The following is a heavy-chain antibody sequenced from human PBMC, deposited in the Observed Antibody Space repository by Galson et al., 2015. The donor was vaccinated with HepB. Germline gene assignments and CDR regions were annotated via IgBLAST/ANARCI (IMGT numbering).Heavy chain of an antibody. D-gene: IGHD6-19*01. CDR2: IYYSGST. J-gene: IGHJ2*01. CDR1: GGSISSYY. Sequence: ETLSLTCTVSGGSISSYYWSWIRQPPGKGLEWIGYIYYSGSTNYNPSLKSRVTISVDTSKNQFSLKLSSVTAADTAVYYCARHDLRGGYSSGWLYWYFDLWGRGTLVTVSS. V-gene: IGHV4-59*08. CDR3: ARHDLRGGYSSGWLYWYFDL.